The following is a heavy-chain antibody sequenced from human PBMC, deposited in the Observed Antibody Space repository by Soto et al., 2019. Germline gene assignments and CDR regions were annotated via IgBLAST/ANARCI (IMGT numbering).Heavy chain of an antibody. J-gene: IGHJ4*02. Sequence: SETLSLTCTVSGGSISSGDYYWSWIRQPPGKGLEWIGYIYYSGSTYYNPSLKSRVTISVDTSKNQFSLKLSSVTAADTAVYYCARESLNYYGSGEAQIDYWGQGTLVTVSS. D-gene: IGHD3-10*01. CDR1: GGSISSGDYY. CDR2: IYYSGST. CDR3: ARESLNYYGSGEAQIDY. V-gene: IGHV4-30-4*01.